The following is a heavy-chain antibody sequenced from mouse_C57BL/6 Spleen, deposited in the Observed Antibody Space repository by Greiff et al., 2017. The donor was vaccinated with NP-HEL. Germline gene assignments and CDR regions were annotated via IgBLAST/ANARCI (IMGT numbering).Heavy chain of an antibody. J-gene: IGHJ3*01. CDR2: INPNNGGT. Sequence: EVQLQQSGPELVKPGASVKMSCKASGYTFTDYNMHWVKQSHGKSLEWIGYINPNNGGTRYNQKFKGKATLTVNKSSSTAYMELRSLTSEDSAVYYCARGIDSSGYVWGQGTLVTVSA. CDR1: GYTFTDYN. CDR3: ARGIDSSGYV. V-gene: IGHV1-22*01. D-gene: IGHD3-2*02.